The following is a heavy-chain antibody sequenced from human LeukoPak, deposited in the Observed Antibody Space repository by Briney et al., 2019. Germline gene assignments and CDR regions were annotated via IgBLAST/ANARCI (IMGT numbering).Heavy chain of an antibody. CDR1: GFTFSSYA. V-gene: IGHV3-30-3*01. Sequence: GGSLRLSCAASGFTFSSYAMHWVRQAPGKGLEWVAVISYDGSNKYYADSVKGRFTISRDNSKNTLYLQMNSLRAEDTAVYYCARDYDSSGYYGPALAYWGQGTLVTVSS. J-gene: IGHJ4*02. D-gene: IGHD3-22*01. CDR2: ISYDGSNK. CDR3: ARDYDSSGYYGPALAY.